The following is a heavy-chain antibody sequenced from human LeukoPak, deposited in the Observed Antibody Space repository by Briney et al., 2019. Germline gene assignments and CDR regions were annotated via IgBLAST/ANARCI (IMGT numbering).Heavy chain of an antibody. CDR2: IYTSGST. CDR1: GGSISSGSYY. V-gene: IGHV4-61*02. Sequence: SGTLSLTCTVSGGSISSGSYYWSWIRQPAGKGLEWIGRIYTSGSTNYNPSLKSRVTISVDTSKNQFSLKLSSVTAAGTAVYYCARKVGAGDYYFDYWGQGTLVTVSS. D-gene: IGHD1-26*01. CDR3: ARKVGAGDYYFDY. J-gene: IGHJ4*02.